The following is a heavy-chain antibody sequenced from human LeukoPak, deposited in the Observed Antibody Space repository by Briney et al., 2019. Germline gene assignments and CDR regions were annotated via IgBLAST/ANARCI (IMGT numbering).Heavy chain of an antibody. J-gene: IGHJ6*03. D-gene: IGHD3-9*01. CDR3: ARERHDILTGYYIDYYYYYMDV. V-gene: IGHV3-53*01. CDR2: IYSGGST. Sequence: GGSLRLSCAASGFTVSSNYMSWVRQAPGKGLEWVSVIYSGGSTYYADSVKGRFTISRDNSKNTLYLQMNSLRVEDTAVYYCARERHDILTGYYIDYYYYYMDVWGKGTTVTVSS. CDR1: GFTVSSNY.